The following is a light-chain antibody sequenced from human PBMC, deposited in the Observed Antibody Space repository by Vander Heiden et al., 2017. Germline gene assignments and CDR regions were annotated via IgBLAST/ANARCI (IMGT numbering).Light chain of an antibody. CDR2: AAS. V-gene: IGKV1-39*01. CDR1: QRICRS. J-gene: IGKJ5*01. Sequence: DVQMTQSPSSLFAFVGDRVTLVCRASQRICRSLNWYQQNPGEAPKLLIYAASTLQTGVPSRFSASGSGTDFTLTISSLQPEDFATYYCQQSDSVPRTFGQGTRLEIK. CDR3: QQSDSVPRT.